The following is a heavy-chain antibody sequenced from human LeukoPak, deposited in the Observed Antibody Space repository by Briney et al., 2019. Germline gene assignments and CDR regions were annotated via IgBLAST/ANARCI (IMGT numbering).Heavy chain of an antibody. CDR1: GGSISSGGYY. D-gene: IGHD4-11*01. J-gene: IGHJ3*02. V-gene: IGHV4-30-2*01. Sequence: TSETLSLTCTVSGGSISSGGYYWSWIRQPPGKGLEWIGYIYHSGSTYYNPSLKSRVTISVDRSKNQFSLKLSSVTAADTAVYYCATHSNQGAFDIWGQGTMVTVSS. CDR3: ATHSNQGAFDI. CDR2: IYHSGST.